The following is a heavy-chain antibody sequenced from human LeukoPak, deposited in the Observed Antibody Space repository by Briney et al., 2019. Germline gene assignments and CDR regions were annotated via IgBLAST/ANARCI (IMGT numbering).Heavy chain of an antibody. CDR2: IRYDGSKK. CDR1: GFTFSSYG. Sequence: GGSLRLSCAASGFTFSSYGMHWVRQAPGKGLEWVAFIRYDGSKKYYADSVKGRFTISRDNSKNTLYLQMNSLRAEDTAVYYCAKKAAAGNYYYYMDIWGKGTTVTVSS. J-gene: IGHJ6*03. CDR3: AKKAAAGNYYYYMDI. V-gene: IGHV3-30*02. D-gene: IGHD6-13*01.